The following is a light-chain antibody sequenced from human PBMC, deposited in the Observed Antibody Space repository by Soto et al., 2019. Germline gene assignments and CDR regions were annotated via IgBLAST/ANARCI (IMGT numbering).Light chain of an antibody. V-gene: IGLV2-8*01. J-gene: IGLJ1*01. CDR2: EVV. CDR1: KSDIGVYDF. Sequence: QSALTQPPSASGSPGQSVTISCTGTKSDIGVYDFVSWYQHHPGKAPRLIIYEVVQRPSGVPDRFSGSKSGNTASLTVSGLQAADEADYFCFSFTTTSTHVFGTGTKVTVL. CDR3: FSFTTTSTHV.